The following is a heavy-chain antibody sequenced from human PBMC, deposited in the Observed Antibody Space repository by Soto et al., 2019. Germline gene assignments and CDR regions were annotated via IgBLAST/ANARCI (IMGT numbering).Heavy chain of an antibody. J-gene: IGHJ6*03. V-gene: IGHV1-69*02. CDR1: GGTFSSYT. D-gene: IGHD5-12*01. CDR3: ARMGFAAWLVHYSYCMDV. CDR2: IIPILGIA. Sequence: ASVKVSCKASGGTFSSYTISWVRQAPGQGLEWMGRIIPILGIANYAQKFQGRVTITADKSTSTAYMELSSLRSEDTAVYYCARMGFAAWLVHYSYCMDVWGQGTTVTVSS.